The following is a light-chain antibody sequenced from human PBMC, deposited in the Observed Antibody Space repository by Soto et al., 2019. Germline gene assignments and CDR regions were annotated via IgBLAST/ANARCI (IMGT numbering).Light chain of an antibody. V-gene: IGKV1-6*01. CDR1: QDIGIA. CDR2: PPS. CDR3: LQDKIYPYT. J-gene: IGKJ2*01. Sequence: ATQMTQSPSSVSASVGDTVTITCRASQDIGIALAWYQQKPGKAPKLLVFPPSSLQTGVPARFSGSGSGTAFSLTISSLQPEDFATYLCLQDKIYPYTFGQGTRLDFK.